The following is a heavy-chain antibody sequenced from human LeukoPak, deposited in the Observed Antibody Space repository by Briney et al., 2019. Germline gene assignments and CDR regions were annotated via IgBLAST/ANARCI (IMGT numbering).Heavy chain of an antibody. CDR2: ISSSSSYT. D-gene: IGHD1-26*01. Sequence: PGGSLRLSCAASGFTFSVYYMSWIRQAPGKGLEWVSYISSSSSYTNYADSVRGRFTISRDNAKNSLYLQMNSLRAEDTAVYYCARQTYSGSYTLDYWGQGTLVTVSS. CDR1: GFTFSVYY. V-gene: IGHV3-11*06. J-gene: IGHJ4*02. CDR3: ARQTYSGSYTLDY.